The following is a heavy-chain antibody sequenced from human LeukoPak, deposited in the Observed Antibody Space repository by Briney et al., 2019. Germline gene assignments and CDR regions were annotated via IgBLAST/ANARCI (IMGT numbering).Heavy chain of an antibody. CDR3: ASLGWYYYGSGSYFVDY. D-gene: IGHD3-10*01. J-gene: IGHJ4*02. Sequence: ASVKVSCKASGYIFTNFGISWVRQARGQGLEWMGWISGYNGNTKYVQKFQGRVTMTRNTSISTAYMELSSLRSEDTAVYYCASLGWYYYGSGSYFVDYWGQGTLVTVSP. V-gene: IGHV1-18*01. CDR2: ISGYNGNT. CDR1: GYIFTNFG.